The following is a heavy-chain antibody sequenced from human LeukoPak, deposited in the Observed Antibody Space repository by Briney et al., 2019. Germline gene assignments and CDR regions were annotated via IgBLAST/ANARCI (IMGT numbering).Heavy chain of an antibody. J-gene: IGHJ6*03. V-gene: IGHV4-59*11. CDR2: TSGSI. Sequence: SETLFLTCAVSGASISSHYWSWIRQPPGKGLEWIGYTSGSISDNPSLKSRFAVSVDPSQNQVSLSLTSVTAADTAVYYCARVLAIFGLDTTDFYMDVWGKGTTVTVSS. D-gene: IGHD3/OR15-3a*01. CDR1: GASISSHY. CDR3: ARVLAIFGLDTTDFYMDV.